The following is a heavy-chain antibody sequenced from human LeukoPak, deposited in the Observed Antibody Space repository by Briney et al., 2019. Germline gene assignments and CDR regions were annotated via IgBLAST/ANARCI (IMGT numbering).Heavy chain of an antibody. Sequence: SETLSLTCTVSGGSIIGYYWNWIRQPPGRGLDWIGYIYHSGSTNYNPSLKSRVTISVDTSKTQISLKLRAVTAADTAVYYCARSRVWSDYWGYFDYWGQGTLVTVSS. CDR1: GGSIIGYY. CDR2: IYHSGST. D-gene: IGHD3-3*01. J-gene: IGHJ4*02. CDR3: ARSRVWSDYWGYFDY. V-gene: IGHV4-59*01.